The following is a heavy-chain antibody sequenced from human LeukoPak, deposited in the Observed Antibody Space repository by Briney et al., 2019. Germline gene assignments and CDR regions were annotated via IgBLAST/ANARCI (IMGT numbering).Heavy chain of an antibody. CDR1: GYTFTGYY. D-gene: IGHD1-26*01. J-gene: IGHJ3*02. CDR3: ARDGIVGASAFDI. CDR2: INPNSGGT. V-gene: IGHV1-2*02. Sequence: ASVKVSCKASGYTFTGYYMHWVRQAPGQGLEWMGWINPNSGGTNYAQKFQGRVTMTRDTSISTAYMELSRLRSDDTAVYYCARDGIVGASAFDIWDQGTMVTVSS.